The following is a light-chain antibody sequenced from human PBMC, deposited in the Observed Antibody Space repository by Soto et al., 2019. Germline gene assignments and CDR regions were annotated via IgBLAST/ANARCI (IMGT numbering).Light chain of an antibody. J-gene: IGKJ1*01. Sequence: DIVMTQSPDSLALSLGYRSTIKCRSRQSVLYSSNNKNYLAWYQQKPGKAPKLLIYKASTLKSGVPSRFSGSGSGTEFTLTISSLQPDDFATYYCQHYNSYSEAFGQGTKVDIK. CDR1: QSVLYSSNNKNY. CDR3: QHYNSYSEA. CDR2: KAS. V-gene: IGKV4-1*01.